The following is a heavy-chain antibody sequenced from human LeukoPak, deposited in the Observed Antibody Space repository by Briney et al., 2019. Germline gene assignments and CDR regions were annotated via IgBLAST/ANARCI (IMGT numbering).Heavy chain of an antibody. D-gene: IGHD3-22*01. CDR1: GFTFSSYG. V-gene: IGHV3-30*02. Sequence: GGSLRLSCAASGFTFSSYGMHWVRQAPGKGLEWGAVIRYDGSNKYYADSVKVRFTISRDTSKNTLYLQMNSLRAEDTAVYYCAQDFDYYDSSGSFRWGQGTLVTVSS. CDR3: AQDFDYYDSSGSFR. CDR2: IRYDGSNK. J-gene: IGHJ4*02.